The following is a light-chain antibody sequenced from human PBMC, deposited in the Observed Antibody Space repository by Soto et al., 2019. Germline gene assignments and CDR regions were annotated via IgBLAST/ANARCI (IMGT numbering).Light chain of an antibody. Sequence: EIVLTQSPGTLSLSPGERATLSCRASQSVSSSSLAWYRQKPGQAPRLLMYDAFSMPTDIPDRISGSGSGTDFSLTISSLEPEDFAVYYCQQYTGSPPSYTFGQGTKLESK. J-gene: IGKJ2*01. CDR3: QQYTGSPPSYT. V-gene: IGKV3-20*01. CDR1: QSVSSSS. CDR2: DAF.